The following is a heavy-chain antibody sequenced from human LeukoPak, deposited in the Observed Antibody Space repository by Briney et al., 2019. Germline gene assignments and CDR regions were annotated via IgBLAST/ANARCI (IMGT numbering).Heavy chain of an antibody. CDR1: GFTFSNYA. CDR3: ARVAPSRPQGHY. D-gene: IGHD2-2*01. V-gene: IGHV3-23*01. J-gene: IGHJ4*02. Sequence: GGSLRLSCAASGFTFSNYAMSWVRRAPGKGLEWVSAISGSGDSTYYADSVQGRFTISRDNSKNTLYLQMNSLRAEDTAVYYCARVAPSRPQGHYWGQGTLVTVSS. CDR2: ISGSGDST.